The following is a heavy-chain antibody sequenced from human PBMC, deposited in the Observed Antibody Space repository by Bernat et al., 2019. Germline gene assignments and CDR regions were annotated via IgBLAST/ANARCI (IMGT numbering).Heavy chain of an antibody. CDR2: ISSNGDST. D-gene: IGHD4/OR15-4a*01. Sequence: EVQLVESGGGLVQPGGSLRLSCSASGFTFSSYAMHWVRQAPGKGLEYVSAISSNGDSTYYEDAEKGKFTISRENSKNTLYLQMSSRRAEDTAVYYCSRVLRRGWFDPWGQGTLVTVSS. CDR1: GFTFSSYA. V-gene: IGHV3-64D*06. J-gene: IGHJ5*02. CDR3: SRVLRRGWFDP.